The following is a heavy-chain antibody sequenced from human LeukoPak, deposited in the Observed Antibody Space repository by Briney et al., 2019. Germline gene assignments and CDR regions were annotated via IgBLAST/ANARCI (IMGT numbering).Heavy chain of an antibody. CDR3: ASEHSSSPFF. D-gene: IGHD6-6*01. Sequence: SETLSLTCTVSGVSISSGHYFWAWIRQPPGRRLECIASVPYSGSTYYDPSFNGRVTLSVDTSKNQFSLKLSSVTAADTAVYYCASEHSSSPFFWSQGTLVTVSS. CDR1: GVSISSGHYF. CDR2: VPYSGST. V-gene: IGHV4-39*07. J-gene: IGHJ4*02.